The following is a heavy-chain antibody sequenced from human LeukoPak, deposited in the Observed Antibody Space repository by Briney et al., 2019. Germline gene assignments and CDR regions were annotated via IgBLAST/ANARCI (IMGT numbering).Heavy chain of an antibody. CDR2: IWYDGSNK. J-gene: IGHJ4*02. CDR3: ANRPTDRAN. Sequence: GRSLRLSCAASGFTFSSYGMHWVRQAPGKGLEWVAVIWYDGSNKYYADSVKGRFTISRDNSKNTLYLQMNSLRAEDTAVYYCANRPTDRANWGQGTLVTVSS. V-gene: IGHV3-33*06. D-gene: IGHD6-6*01. CDR1: GFTFSSYG.